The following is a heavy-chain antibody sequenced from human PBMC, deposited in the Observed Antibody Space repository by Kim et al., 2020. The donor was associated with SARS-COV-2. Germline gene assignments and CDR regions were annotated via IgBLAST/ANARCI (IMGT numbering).Heavy chain of an antibody. V-gene: IGHV4-34*01. CDR2: INHSGST. D-gene: IGHD6-13*01. CDR3: ARGIYGIASAGTLFGY. CDR1: GGSFSGYY. Sequence: SETLSLTCAVYGGSFSGYYWSWIRQPPVKGLEWIGEINHSGSTNYNPSLKSRVTISVDTSKNQFSLKLSSVTAADTAVYYCARGIYGIASAGTLFGYWG. J-gene: IGHJ4*01.